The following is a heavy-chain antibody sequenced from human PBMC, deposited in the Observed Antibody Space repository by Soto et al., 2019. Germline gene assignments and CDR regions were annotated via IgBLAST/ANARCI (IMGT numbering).Heavy chain of an antibody. CDR1: GFTFSSYA. CDR3: AREGYDSFHGTPPSLYYYGMDV. Sequence: GGSLRLSCAASGFTFSSYAMHWVRQAPGKGLEWVAVISYDGSNKYYADSVKGRFTISRDNSKNTLYLQMNSLRAEDTAVYYCAREGYDSFHGTPPSLYYYGMDVWGQGTTVTVSS. CDR2: ISYDGSNK. J-gene: IGHJ6*02. V-gene: IGHV3-30-3*01. D-gene: IGHD3-22*01.